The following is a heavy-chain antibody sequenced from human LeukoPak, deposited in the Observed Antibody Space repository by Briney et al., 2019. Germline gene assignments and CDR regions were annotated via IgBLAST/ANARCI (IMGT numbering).Heavy chain of an antibody. V-gene: IGHV3-48*01. CDR1: GFIFSSYT. J-gene: IGHJ4*02. Sequence: PGGSLRLSCTASGFIFSSYTMNWVRQAPGKGLEWISYITSSGSTTSYADSVRGRFTISRDNAKKSVYLQLSSLRAEDMAIYYCARGGVNYGFDSWGQGALVTVSS. CDR3: ARGGVNYGFDS. D-gene: IGHD3-10*01. CDR2: ITSSGSTT.